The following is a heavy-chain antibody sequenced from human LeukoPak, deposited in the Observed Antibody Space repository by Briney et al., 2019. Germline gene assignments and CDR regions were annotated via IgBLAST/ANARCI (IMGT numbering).Heavy chain of an antibody. D-gene: IGHD3-22*01. J-gene: IGHJ5*02. Sequence: PSETLSLTCAVYGGSISSGGYYWSWIRQHPGKGLEWIGYIYYSGSTYYNPSLKSRVTISVDTSKNQFSLKLSSVTAADTAVYYCARTKYYYDSSGYLGHENWFDPWGQGTLVTVSS. CDR3: ARTKYYYDSSGYLGHENWFDP. CDR2: IYYSGST. V-gene: IGHV4-31*11. CDR1: GGSISSGGYY.